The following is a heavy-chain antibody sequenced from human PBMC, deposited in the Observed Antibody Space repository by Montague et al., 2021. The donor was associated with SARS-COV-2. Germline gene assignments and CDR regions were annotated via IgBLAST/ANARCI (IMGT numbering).Heavy chain of an antibody. D-gene: IGHD1-26*01. Sequence: SETLSLTCTVSGDSVSHDFWTWIRQPPGKGLEWIGYVYYSRGSSXNPSLRGRVSIAVDTSKNQFSLRLSTATAADTAIYYCVRDPAPSGSGTFYDYWGQGTLVAVSS. J-gene: IGHJ4*02. CDR1: GDSVSHDF. CDR2: VYYSRGS. V-gene: IGHV4-59*02. CDR3: VRDPAPSGSGTFYDY.